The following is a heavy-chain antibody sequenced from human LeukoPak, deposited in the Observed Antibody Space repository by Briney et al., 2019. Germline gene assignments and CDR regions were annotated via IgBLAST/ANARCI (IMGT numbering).Heavy chain of an antibody. V-gene: IGHV3-9*03. CDR1: GFTFSSYS. D-gene: IGHD3-3*01. CDR2: ISWNSGSI. CDR3: AKGSDFWSGYSYMDV. J-gene: IGHJ6*03. Sequence: TGGSLRLSCAASGFTFSSYSMNWVRQAPGKGLEWVSGISWNSGSIGYADSVKGRFTISRDNAKNSLYLQMNSLRAEDMALYYCAKGSDFWSGYSYMDVWGKGTTVTVSS.